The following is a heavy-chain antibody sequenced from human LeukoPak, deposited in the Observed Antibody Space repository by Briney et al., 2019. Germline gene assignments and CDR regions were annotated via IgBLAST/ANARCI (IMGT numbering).Heavy chain of an antibody. CDR3: AGTPPLYYYDSSGYFPHWFDP. D-gene: IGHD3-22*01. V-gene: IGHV4-4*07. Sequence: SESLSLTCTVSGGSISSYYWSWIRQPAGKGLEWIGRIYTRGSTNYNPSLKSRVTMSVDTSKNQFSLKLSSVTAADTAVYYCAGTPPLYYYDSSGYFPHWFDPWGQGTLVTDSS. CDR2: IYTRGST. J-gene: IGHJ5*02. CDR1: GGSISSYY.